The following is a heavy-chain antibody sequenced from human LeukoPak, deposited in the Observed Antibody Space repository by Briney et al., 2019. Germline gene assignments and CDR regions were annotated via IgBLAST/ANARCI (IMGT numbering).Heavy chain of an antibody. J-gene: IGHJ6*02. CDR2: IIPIFGTA. CDR1: GGTFSSYA. Sequence: SVKVSCKASGGTFSSYAISWVRQAPGQGLEWMGVIIPIFGTANYAQKFQGRVTITADESTSTAYMELSSLRSEDTAVYYCASRGLYYDSSGYYYYYYYGMDVWGQGTTVTVSS. D-gene: IGHD3-22*01. CDR3: ASRGLYYDSSGYYYYYYYGMDV. V-gene: IGHV1-69*13.